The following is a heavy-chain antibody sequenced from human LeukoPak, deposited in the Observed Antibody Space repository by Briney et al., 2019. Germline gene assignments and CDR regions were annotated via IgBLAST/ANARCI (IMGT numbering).Heavy chain of an antibody. Sequence: ASVRVSCKASGYTFSDYYLHWVRQAPRQGLEWMGWINTNTGNPTYAQGFTGRFVFSLDTSVSTAYLQISSLKAEDTAVYYCARDEYSSGWYEMDYWGQGTLVTVSS. CDR3: ARDEYSSGWYEMDY. CDR2: INTNTGNP. J-gene: IGHJ4*02. V-gene: IGHV7-4-1*02. D-gene: IGHD6-19*01. CDR1: GYTFSDYY.